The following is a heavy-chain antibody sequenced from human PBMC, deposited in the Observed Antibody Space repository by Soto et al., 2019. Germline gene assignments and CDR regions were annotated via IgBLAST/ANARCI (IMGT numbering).Heavy chain of an antibody. CDR2: ISGSGGST. D-gene: IGHD6-6*01. CDR3: AKYSSIAARPDY. Sequence: GGSLRLSCAASGFTFSRYAMSWVRQAPGKGLEWVSAISGSGGSTYYADSVKGRFTISRGNSKNTLYLQMNSLRAEDTAVYYCAKYSSIAARPDYWGQGTLVTVSS. CDR1: GFTFSRYA. V-gene: IGHV3-23*01. J-gene: IGHJ4*02.